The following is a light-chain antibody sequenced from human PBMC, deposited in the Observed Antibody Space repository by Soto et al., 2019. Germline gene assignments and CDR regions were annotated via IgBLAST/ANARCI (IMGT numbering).Light chain of an antibody. Sequence: EIVLTQSPGTLSLSTGERGTLSCRASQSVSSSNLAWYQQKPGQAPRLLIYGASNRATGIPDRFSGSGSGTDFTLTISRLEPEDFAVYYCQQYGSSGTFGQGTKVDIK. V-gene: IGKV3-20*01. CDR1: QSVSSSN. CDR3: QQYGSSGT. J-gene: IGKJ1*01. CDR2: GAS.